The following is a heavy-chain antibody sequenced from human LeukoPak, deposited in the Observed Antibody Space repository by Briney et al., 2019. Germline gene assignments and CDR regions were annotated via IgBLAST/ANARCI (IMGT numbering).Heavy chain of an antibody. CDR2: IYYSGST. V-gene: IGHV4-39*07. J-gene: IGHJ6*03. D-gene: IGHD3-22*01. CDR1: GGSISSTNYY. CDR3: ARGPKNYYDLVGGDYYYYYYMDV. Sequence: SGTLSLTCTVSGGSISSTNYYWGWIRQPPGKGLEWIGSIYYSGSTHYNPSLKSRVTILLDTSKNQFSLELSSVTAADTAVYYCARGPKNYYDLVGGDYYYYYYMDVWGKGTTVTVSS.